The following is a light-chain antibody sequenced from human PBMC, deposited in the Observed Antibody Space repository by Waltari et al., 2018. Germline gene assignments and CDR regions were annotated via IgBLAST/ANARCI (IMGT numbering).Light chain of an antibody. CDR2: RND. J-gene: IGLJ3*02. CDR1: SSTLGSNF. Sequence: QSVLTQPPSASGTPGQRVTISCSGSSSTLGSNFVSWYQQLPGTAPKLLIYRNDQRPSGVPDRFSGSKSGTSASLAISGLRSEDEADYYCAAWDGSLTGPVFGGGTKLTVL. CDR3: AAWDGSLTGPV. V-gene: IGLV1-47*01.